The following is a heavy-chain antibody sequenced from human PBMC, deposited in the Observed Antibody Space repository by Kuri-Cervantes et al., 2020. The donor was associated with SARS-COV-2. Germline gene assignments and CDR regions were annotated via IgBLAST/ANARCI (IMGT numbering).Heavy chain of an antibody. CDR3: AKGFLNWFDP. J-gene: IGHJ5*02. CDR2: ISGSGGST. Sequence: GGFLRLSCAASGFTFSSYSMNWVRQAPGKGLEWVSAISGSGGSTYYADSVKGRFTISRDNSKNTLYLQMNSLRAEDTAVYYCAKGFLNWFDPWGQGTLVTVSS. D-gene: IGHD2/OR15-2a*01. V-gene: IGHV3-23*01. CDR1: GFTFSSYS.